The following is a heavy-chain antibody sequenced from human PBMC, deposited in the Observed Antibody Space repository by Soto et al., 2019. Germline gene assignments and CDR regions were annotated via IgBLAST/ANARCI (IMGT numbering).Heavy chain of an antibody. CDR2: ITYDGSFQ. J-gene: IGHJ4*02. CDR3: AKDRVGGTFYSPLAF. Sequence: EGSLRLSCQASGFNLDNYGMHWVRQAPGKGLEWVAVITYDGSFQYYADCVKGRFTISRDNSKHTLSLHLNTLKPEDTAVYHCAKDRVGGTFYSPLAFWGQGTLVTFSS. D-gene: IGHD1-7*01. V-gene: IGHV3-30*18. CDR1: GFNLDNYG.